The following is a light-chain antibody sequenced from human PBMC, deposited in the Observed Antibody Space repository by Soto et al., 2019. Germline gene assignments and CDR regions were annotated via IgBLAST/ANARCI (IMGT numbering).Light chain of an antibody. CDR1: TSDVGGYNL. CDR3: CSYASSSSYV. Sequence: HSVLTQPSSGSGSPGQSITISCSGTTSDVGGYNLVSWYQQHTAKAPKLLIYEGTQRPSGVSSRFSGSKSGNTASLTISGLQAEDEADYYCCSYASSSSYVFGTGTKVTVL. CDR2: EGT. V-gene: IGLV2-23*01. J-gene: IGLJ1*01.